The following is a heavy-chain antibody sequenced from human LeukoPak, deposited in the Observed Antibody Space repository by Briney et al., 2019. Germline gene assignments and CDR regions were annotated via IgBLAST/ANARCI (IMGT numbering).Heavy chain of an antibody. Sequence: ASVKVSCKASGYTFTSYYMHWVRQAPGQGLEWMGIINPSGGSTSYAQKFQGRVTMTRDTSTSTVYMELSSLRSEDTAVYYCASTPTIKPNAIDYYYYGMDVWGQGTTVTVPS. CDR1: GYTFTSYY. CDR3: ASTPTIKPNAIDYYYYGMDV. J-gene: IGHJ6*02. D-gene: IGHD2-15*01. CDR2: INPSGGST. V-gene: IGHV1-46*01.